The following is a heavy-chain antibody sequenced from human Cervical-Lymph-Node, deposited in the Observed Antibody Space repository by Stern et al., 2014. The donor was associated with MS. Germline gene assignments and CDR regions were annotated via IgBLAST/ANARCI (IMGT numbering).Heavy chain of an antibody. CDR2: ISRNGGSI. V-gene: IGHV3-9*01. D-gene: IGHD6-19*01. Sequence: EEQLVESGGGFVQPDRSLRISCTASGFTFDDYGMHWVRQAPGKGLEWVSGISRNGGSIVYADSVKDRFTISRDNAKNSLYLQMNSLRPEDTALYYCARGKWLAQGYFDYWGQGTPVTVSS. CDR3: ARGKWLAQGYFDY. J-gene: IGHJ4*02. CDR1: GFTFDDYG.